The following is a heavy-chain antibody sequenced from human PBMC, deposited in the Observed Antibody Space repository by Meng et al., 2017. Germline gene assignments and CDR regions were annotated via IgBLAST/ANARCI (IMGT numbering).Heavy chain of an antibody. Sequence: SETLSLTCATSGDTVSSNSAAWNWITQAPSRGLEWLGRTYYRSNWYNDYAVSVKSRITINPDTSKNQSSLQLNSVTPEDTAVYYCARVWAFERYSYGYDPDDYWGQGTLVTVSS. CDR3: ARVWAFERYSYGYDPDDY. CDR1: GDTVSSNSAA. J-gene: IGHJ4*02. D-gene: IGHD5-18*01. V-gene: IGHV6-1*01. CDR2: TYYRSNWYN.